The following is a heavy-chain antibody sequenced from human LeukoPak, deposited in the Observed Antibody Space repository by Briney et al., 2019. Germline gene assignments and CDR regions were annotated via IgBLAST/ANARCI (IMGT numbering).Heavy chain of an antibody. J-gene: IGHJ4*02. CDR2: IYHSGST. Sequence: PSETLSLTCAVSGGSISSSNWWSWVRQPPGKGLEWIGEIYHSGSTNYNPSLKSRVTISVDKSKNQFSLKLSSVTAADTAVYYCAVGSAGPSPHFDYWGQGTLVTVSS. D-gene: IGHD6-13*01. CDR1: GGSISSSNW. V-gene: IGHV4-4*02. CDR3: AVGSAGPSPHFDY.